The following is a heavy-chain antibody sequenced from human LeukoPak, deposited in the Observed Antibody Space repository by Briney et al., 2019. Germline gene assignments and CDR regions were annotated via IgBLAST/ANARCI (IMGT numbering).Heavy chain of an antibody. V-gene: IGHV1-18*01. CDR2: ISAYNGNT. Sequence: LRASVKVSCKASGYTFTSYGISWVRQAPGQGLEWMGWISAYNGNTNYAQKFQGRVTMTRDTSISTAYMELSRLRSDDTAVYYCAVVVVAATLDYWGQGTLVTVSS. J-gene: IGHJ4*02. D-gene: IGHD2-15*01. CDR1: GYTFTSYG. CDR3: AVVVVAATLDY.